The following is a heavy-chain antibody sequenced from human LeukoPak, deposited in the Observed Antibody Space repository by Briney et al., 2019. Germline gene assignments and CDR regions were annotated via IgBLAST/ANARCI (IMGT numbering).Heavy chain of an antibody. V-gene: IGHV3-33*01. CDR3: ARGLYCSSSTSCYDYGMDV. D-gene: IGHD2-2*01. Sequence: GRSLRLSCAASGFTFSSYGMHWVRQAPGKGLEWISLIWYDGSNKYYADAVEGRFTISRDNSKNTLYLQMNSLTAEDTAVYYCARGLYCSSSTSCYDYGMDVWGQGTTVTVSS. CDR1: GFTFSSYG. J-gene: IGHJ6*02. CDR2: IWYDGSNK.